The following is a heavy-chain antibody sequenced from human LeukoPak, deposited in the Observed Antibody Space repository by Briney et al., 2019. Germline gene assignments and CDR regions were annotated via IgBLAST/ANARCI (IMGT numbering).Heavy chain of an antibody. D-gene: IGHD6-13*01. V-gene: IGHV3-23*01. J-gene: IGHJ5*02. Sequence: GGSLRLSCAASGFTFSSYAMNWVRQAPGRGLEWVSTISSSGGSTYYAASVKGRFTISRDNSKNTLYLKMNSLRAEDTAVYFCAKVVPASGSQSWGQGTLVTVSS. CDR1: GFTFSSYA. CDR2: ISSSGGST. CDR3: AKVVPASGSQS.